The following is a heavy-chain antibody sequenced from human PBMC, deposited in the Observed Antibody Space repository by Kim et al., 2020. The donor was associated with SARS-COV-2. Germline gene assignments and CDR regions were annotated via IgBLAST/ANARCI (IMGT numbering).Heavy chain of an antibody. V-gene: IGHV3-23*01. Sequence: GGSLRLSCAASGFTFSSYAMSWVRQAPGKGLEWVSAISGSGGSTYYADSVKGRFTISRDNSKNTLYLQMNSLRAEDTAVYYCAKDSQIRGYSGYEWGEWYYFDYWGQGTLVTVSS. CDR3: AKDSQIRGYSGYEWGEWYYFDY. CDR2: ISGSGGST. J-gene: IGHJ4*02. D-gene: IGHD5-12*01. CDR1: GFTFSSYA.